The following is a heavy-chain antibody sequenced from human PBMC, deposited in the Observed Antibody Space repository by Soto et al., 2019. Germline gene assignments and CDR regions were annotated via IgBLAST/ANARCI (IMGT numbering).Heavy chain of an antibody. CDR1: GFSFGGHV. CDR3: GTYLSAGRLDV. V-gene: IGHV3-9*01. CDR2: IFHDSNTI. D-gene: IGHD2-2*02. Sequence: EVQLVESGGGLIQPGGSLRLSCVASGFSFGGHVMHWVRHRPGKGLEWVSGIFHDSNTIDYADAVKGRFAVSRDNARNTVYLQMNSLTHDDTAFYYCGTYLSAGRLDVWSKWTAVTVS. J-gene: IGHJ6*03.